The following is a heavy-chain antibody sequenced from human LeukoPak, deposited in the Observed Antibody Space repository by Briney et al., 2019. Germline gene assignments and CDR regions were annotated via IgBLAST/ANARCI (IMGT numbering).Heavy chain of an antibody. CDR2: IIPIFGTT. J-gene: IGHJ4*02. CDR1: GYTFTGYY. CDR3: ASLLDIVATIDF. Sequence: GASVKVSCKASGYTFTGYYMHWVRQAPGQGLEWMGGIIPIFGTTNYAQRFQGRVTITADESTSTAYMDLRSLRSEDTAVYYCASLLDIVATIDFWGQGTLVTVSS. D-gene: IGHD5-12*01. V-gene: IGHV1-69*13.